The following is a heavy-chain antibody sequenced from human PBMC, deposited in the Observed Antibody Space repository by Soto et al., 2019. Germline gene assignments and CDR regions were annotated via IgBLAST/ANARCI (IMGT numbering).Heavy chain of an antibody. Sequence: QVQLVQSGGEVKKPGASGKPSCPASGYTFTSYGISWVRQAPGQGLEWMGWISAYNGKTNYAQNVQGRVTMTTDKSTRTAYMDLRSLRSDDTAVYYCARSGDVNYYRGMDVWGQGPTVTVSS. J-gene: IGHJ6*02. D-gene: IGHD5-12*01. CDR2: ISAYNGKT. CDR3: ARSGDVNYYRGMDV. V-gene: IGHV1-18*01. CDR1: GYTFTSYG.